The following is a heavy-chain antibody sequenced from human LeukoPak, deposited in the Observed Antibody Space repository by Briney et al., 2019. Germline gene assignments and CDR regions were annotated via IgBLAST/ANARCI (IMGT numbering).Heavy chain of an antibody. D-gene: IGHD3-22*01. CDR2: INPSGGLT. CDR3: ARDQGVMIDLEGHIV. J-gene: IGHJ4*02. V-gene: IGHV1-46*01. Sequence: AASVKVSCKASGYTFSTHWMHWARQAPGQGLEWMGIINPSGGLTSYAQKFQGRVTMTRDTSISTAYMELSGLRSDDTAVYYCARDQGVMIDLEGHIVWGQGTLVTVSS. CDR1: GYTFSTHW.